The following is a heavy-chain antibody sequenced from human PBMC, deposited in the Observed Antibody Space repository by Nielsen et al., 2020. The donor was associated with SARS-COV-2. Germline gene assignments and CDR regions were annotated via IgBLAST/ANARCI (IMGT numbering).Heavy chain of an antibody. Sequence: WVRQAPGQRLEWMGWINSDSGNTKYSQKFQGRVTITRDTSASTAYMELSSLRSEDTAVYYCARDRRTYYYDSSGYYYVYWGQGTLVTVSS. D-gene: IGHD3-22*01. J-gene: IGHJ4*02. CDR2: INSDSGNT. V-gene: IGHV1-3*04. CDR3: ARDRRTYYYDSSGYYYVY.